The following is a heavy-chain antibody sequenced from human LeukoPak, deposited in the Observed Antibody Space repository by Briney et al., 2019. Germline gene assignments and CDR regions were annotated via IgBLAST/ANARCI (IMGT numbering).Heavy chain of an antibody. Sequence: EASVKVSCKASGYTFTGYYMHWVRQAPGQGLEWMGIISPNNGSRSYAQKFQGRVTMTRDMSTSTVYMGLSSLRSEDTAMYYCANDGRGSYTFDYWGQGTLVTVSS. CDR3: ANDGRGSYTFDY. D-gene: IGHD1-26*01. J-gene: IGHJ4*02. CDR1: GYTFTGYY. CDR2: ISPNNGSR. V-gene: IGHV1-46*01.